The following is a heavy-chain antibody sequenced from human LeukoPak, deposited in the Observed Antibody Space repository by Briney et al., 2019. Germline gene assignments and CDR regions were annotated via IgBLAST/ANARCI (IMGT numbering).Heavy chain of an antibody. CDR3: ARGLGTYDSSELTWPMISF. CDR2: MNPDSGDT. D-gene: IGHD3-22*01. V-gene: IGHV1-8*01. CDR1: GYTFTSYD. Sequence: ASVKVSCKASGYTFTSYDINWVRQATGQGLEWMGWMNPDSGDTAYAQKFQGRITMTRTTSISTAYLDLSGLRSEDTAVHYCARGLGTYDSSELTWPMISFWGQGTLVTVSS. J-gene: IGHJ4*02.